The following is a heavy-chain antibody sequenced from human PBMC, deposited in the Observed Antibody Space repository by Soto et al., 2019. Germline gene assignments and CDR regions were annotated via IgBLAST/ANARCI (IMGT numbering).Heavy chain of an antibody. V-gene: IGHV3-21*01. CDR3: ARDRRIVPPAIFDYYYGMDV. D-gene: IGHD2-2*01. J-gene: IGHJ6*01. Sequence: QLVESGGGLVKPGGSLRLSCAASGFNFTSHSINWVRQSPGKGLDWVSYISSDSTYIYYTDSAKSRFTVSRDNAKNSVFLHMHRLRAEDTAVYYCARDRRIVPPAIFDYYYGMDVWCQGTTVTGSS. CDR2: ISSDSTYI. CDR1: GFNFTSHS.